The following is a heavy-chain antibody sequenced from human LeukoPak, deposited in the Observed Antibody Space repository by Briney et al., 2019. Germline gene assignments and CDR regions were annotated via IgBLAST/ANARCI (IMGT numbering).Heavy chain of an antibody. CDR1: GFTFSSYA. Sequence: AGGSLRLSCAASGFTFSSYAMTWVRQVPGKGLEWVSHISGSGGSSYHVDSVKGRFTISRDNSKNTLYLQMNSQRAEDTAVYYCARLGRYADYWGQGTLVTVSS. J-gene: IGHJ4*02. V-gene: IGHV3-23*01. D-gene: IGHD3-16*01. CDR3: ARLGRYADY. CDR2: ISGSGGSS.